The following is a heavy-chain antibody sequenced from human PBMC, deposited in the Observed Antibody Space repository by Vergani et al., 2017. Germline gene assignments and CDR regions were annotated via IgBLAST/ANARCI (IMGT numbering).Heavy chain of an antibody. CDR3: ARASSGYTTSN. CDR2: IYYSGST. V-gene: IGHV4-59*02. Sequence: QVQLQESGPGLVKPSETLSLTCTVSGGSVSSSYWSWIRQPPGKGLEWIGSIYYSGSTNYKPSLKSRVTISVDTSKTQFSLKLSSVTAADTAVYYCARASSGYTTSNWGQGTLVTVSS. D-gene: IGHD3-22*01. J-gene: IGHJ4*02. CDR1: GGSVSSSY.